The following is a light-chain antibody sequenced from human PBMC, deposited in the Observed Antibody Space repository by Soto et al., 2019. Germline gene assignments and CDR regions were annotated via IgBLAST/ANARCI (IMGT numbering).Light chain of an antibody. J-gene: IGLJ2*01. CDR2: EIT. CDR3: SSYAGNSIVL. Sequence: QSALTQPPSASRSPGQSVTISCTGTSSDVGGYNYVSWYQQHPGKAPKLMIYEITKRPSGVPDRFSGSKSGNTASLTVSGLQAEDEADYYCSSYAGNSIVLFGGGTKLTVL. V-gene: IGLV2-8*02. CDR1: SSDVGGYNY.